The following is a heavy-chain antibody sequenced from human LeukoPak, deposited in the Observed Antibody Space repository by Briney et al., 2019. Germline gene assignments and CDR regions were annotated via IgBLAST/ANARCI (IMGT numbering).Heavy chain of an antibody. D-gene: IGHD3-10*01. V-gene: IGHV3-23*01. Sequence: PGGSLRLSCAASGFTFSDYTMDWVRQAPGKGLEWVSALSGSGSTTYYADSVRGRFTISRDNSKNTLYLQMNSLRAEDTAVYYCTNYDYRPGRERADVCGQGTTVTVSS. CDR3: TNYDYRPGRERADV. CDR2: LSGSGSTT. CDR1: GFTFSDYT. J-gene: IGHJ6*02.